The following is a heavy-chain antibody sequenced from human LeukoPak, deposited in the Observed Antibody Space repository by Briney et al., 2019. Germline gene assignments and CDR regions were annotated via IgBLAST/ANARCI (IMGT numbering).Heavy chain of an antibody. D-gene: IGHD3-10*01. V-gene: IGHV1-69*13. CDR3: ARDLTQSSPDYYGSGSFDY. J-gene: IGHJ4*02. CDR1: GGTFSSYA. Sequence: ASVKVSCKASGGTFSSYAISWVRPAPGRGLEWMGGIIPIFGTANYAQKFQGRVTITADESTSTAYMELSSLRSEDTAVYYCARDLTQSSPDYYGSGSFDYWGQGALVTVSS. CDR2: IIPIFGTA.